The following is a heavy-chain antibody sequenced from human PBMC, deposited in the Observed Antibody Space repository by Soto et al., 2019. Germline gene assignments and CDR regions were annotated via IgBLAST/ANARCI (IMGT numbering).Heavy chain of an antibody. J-gene: IGHJ5*02. CDR1: GGSISSSSYY. Sequence: SETLSLTCTVSGGSISSSSYYWGWIRQPPGKGLEWIGSIYYSGSTYYNPSLKSRVTISVDTSKNQFSLKLSSVTAADTAVYYCARHGRDYYDSSGYYGRWFDPWGQGTRVTVAS. CDR3: ARHGRDYYDSSGYYGRWFDP. D-gene: IGHD3-22*01. CDR2: IYYSGST. V-gene: IGHV4-39*01.